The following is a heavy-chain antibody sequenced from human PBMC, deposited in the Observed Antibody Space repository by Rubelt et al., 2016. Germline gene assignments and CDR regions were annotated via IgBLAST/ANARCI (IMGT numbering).Heavy chain of an antibody. D-gene: IGHD4-17*01. V-gene: IGHV1-18*01. J-gene: IGHJ4*02. Sequence: QVQLVQSGAEVKKPGASVKVSCKASGYTFTSYGISWVRQAPGQGLEWMGWIIAYNGNTNYAQKLHGRVTMTTEPSTSTAYMELRSLRSDDTAVYYCARDPYGDRHHDYWGQGTLVTVSS. CDR2: IIAYNGNT. CDR1: GYTFTSYG. CDR3: ARDPYGDRHHDY.